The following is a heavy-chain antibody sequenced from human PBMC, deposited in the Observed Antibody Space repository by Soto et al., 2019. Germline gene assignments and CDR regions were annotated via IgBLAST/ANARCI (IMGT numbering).Heavy chain of an antibody. Sequence: SETLSLTCTVSGGSLSSYYWSWIRQPPGKGLEWIGYIYYSGSTNYNPSLKSRVTISIDTSKNQVSLKVNSVTAADTAVYYCARDHPHSYGVYYFDYWRQGTPDTISS. CDR1: GGSLSSYY. D-gene: IGHD5-18*01. CDR2: IYYSGST. CDR3: ARDHPHSYGVYYFDY. J-gene: IGHJ4*02. V-gene: IGHV4-59*01.